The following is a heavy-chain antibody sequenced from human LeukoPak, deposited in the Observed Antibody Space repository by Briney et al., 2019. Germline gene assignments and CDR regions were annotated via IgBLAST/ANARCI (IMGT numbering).Heavy chain of an antibody. CDR1: GYTFIDYY. J-gene: IGHJ4*02. CDR3: ARVKKLMPEFEF. Sequence: ASVKVSCKSSGYTFIDYYIHWARQAPGQGLEWMGWINPNSGATKYAQKFQGRVSMTRDTSINTAYMDLTNLRSDDTAIFYCARVKKLMPEFEFWGQGTLVTVFS. D-gene: IGHD2-2*01. CDR2: INPNSGAT. V-gene: IGHV1-2*02.